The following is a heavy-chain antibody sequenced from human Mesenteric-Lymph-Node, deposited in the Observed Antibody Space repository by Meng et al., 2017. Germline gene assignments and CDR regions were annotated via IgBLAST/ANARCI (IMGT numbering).Heavy chain of an antibody. Sequence: GESLKISCAASGFPFSSYAMSWVHQAPGKGLVWVSRINSDGSSTSYADSVKGRFTISRDNAKNTLYLQMNSLSAEDTAVYYCAGDEAYYDFWIGYHKPYGMDVWGQGTTVTVSS. D-gene: IGHD3-3*01. CDR3: AGDEAYYDFWIGYHKPYGMDV. J-gene: IGHJ6*02. CDR1: GFPFSSYA. CDR2: INSDGSST. V-gene: IGHV3-74*01.